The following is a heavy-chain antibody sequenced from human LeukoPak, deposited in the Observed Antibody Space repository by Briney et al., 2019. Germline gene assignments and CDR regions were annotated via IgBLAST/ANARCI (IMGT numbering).Heavy chain of an antibody. D-gene: IGHD5-24*01. CDR1: GDSISGYY. CDR2: ISSSGYT. Sequence: PSETLSLTCTVSGDSISGYYWSWIRQPAGKGLEWIGRISSSGYTNYNPSLESRVTMSVDTSTNHFSLKVASVTAADTAVYYCARDRDGHTLDYWGQGTLVTVSS. V-gene: IGHV4-4*07. J-gene: IGHJ4*02. CDR3: ARDRDGHTLDY.